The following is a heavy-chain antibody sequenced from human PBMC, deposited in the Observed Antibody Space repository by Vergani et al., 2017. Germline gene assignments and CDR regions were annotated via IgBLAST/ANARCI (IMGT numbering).Heavy chain of an antibody. CDR3: ARGRAGSGYEHRRAFDI. D-gene: IGHD5-12*01. V-gene: IGHV3-21*01. CDR1: GFTFSSYS. J-gene: IGHJ3*02. CDR2: ISSSSSYI. Sequence: EVQLVESGGGLVKPGGSLRLSCAASGFTFSSYSMNWVRQAPGKGLEWVSSISSSSSYIYYADSVKGRFTISRDNAKNSLYLQMNSLRAEDTAVYYCARGRAGSGYEHRRAFDIWGQGTMVTVSS.